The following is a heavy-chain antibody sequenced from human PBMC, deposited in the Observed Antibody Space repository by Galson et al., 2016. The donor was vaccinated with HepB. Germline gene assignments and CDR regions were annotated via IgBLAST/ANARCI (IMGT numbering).Heavy chain of an antibody. D-gene: IGHD2-2*01. CDR1: GLTFSSYD. V-gene: IGHV3-21*06. CDR2: ITSSSSYI. CDR3: ARVRPVYCTSSSCYGKDVFDV. J-gene: IGHJ3*01. Sequence: SLRLSCAASGLTFSSYDMHWVRQAPRKGLEWVSSITSSSSYIYYADSLKGRFSISRDNAKSSLYLQMNSLRVEDTAVYYCARVRPVYCTSSSCYGKDVFDVWGQGTLVTVSS.